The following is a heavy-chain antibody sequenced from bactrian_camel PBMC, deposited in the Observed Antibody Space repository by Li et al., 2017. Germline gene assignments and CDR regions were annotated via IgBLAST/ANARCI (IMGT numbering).Heavy chain of an antibody. V-gene: IGHV3S29*01. Sequence: GWSLRLACVATGFGFSTWHMSWVRQVPGKGLEWVSTVLIDGSRVYYSDSVKGRFTISRDNAKNMVYLQMDSLKSEDMAQYHCIKGHKRFQDWGQG. CDR1: GFGFSTWH. CDR3: IKGHKRFQD. J-gene: IGHJ5*01. D-gene: IGHD3*01. CDR2: VLIDGSRV.